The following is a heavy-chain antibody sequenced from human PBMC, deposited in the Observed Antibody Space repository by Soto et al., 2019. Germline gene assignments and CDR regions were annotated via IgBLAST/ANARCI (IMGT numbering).Heavy chain of an antibody. Sequence: PGGSLRLSCAVSGLTFSNVWVSWVRQAPGKGLEWVGRIQSGGTTDYTAPVKGRFTISRDDSQNTVYLQMNSLKTEDTAVYYCTTRLPDIVVVPAAMAAFDIWGQGTMVTVSS. D-gene: IGHD2-2*01. V-gene: IGHV3-15*01. CDR3: TTRLPDIVVVPAAMAAFDI. CDR2: IQSGGTT. CDR1: GLTFSNVW. J-gene: IGHJ3*02.